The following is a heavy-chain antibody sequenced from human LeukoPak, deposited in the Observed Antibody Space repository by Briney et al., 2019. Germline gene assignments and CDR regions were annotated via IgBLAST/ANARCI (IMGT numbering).Heavy chain of an antibody. D-gene: IGHD1-26*01. CDR3: ARGPIVGGNTGINYYYGMDV. CDR2: ISAYNGNT. CDR1: GCTFTSYG. V-gene: IGHV1-18*01. J-gene: IGHJ6*02. Sequence: ASVKVSCKASGCTFTSYGISWVRQAPGQGLEWMGWISAYNGNTNYAQKLQDRVTMTTDTSTSTAYMELRSLRSEDTAVYYCARGPIVGGNTGINYYYGMDVWGQGTTVTVSS.